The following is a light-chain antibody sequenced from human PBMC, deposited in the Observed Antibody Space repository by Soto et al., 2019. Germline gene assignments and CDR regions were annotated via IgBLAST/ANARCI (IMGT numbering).Light chain of an antibody. CDR2: DVS. V-gene: IGLV2-14*01. CDR3: SAYASSSTLV. J-gene: IGLJ2*01. CDR1: RRDVGGYDY. Sequence: QSALTQPASVSGSPGQSITISCTGTRRDVGGYDYVSWYQQHPGKVPKLMIYDVSSRPSGVSNRFSGSKSGNTASLTISGLQAEDEADYYCSAYASSSTLVFGGGTKVTFL.